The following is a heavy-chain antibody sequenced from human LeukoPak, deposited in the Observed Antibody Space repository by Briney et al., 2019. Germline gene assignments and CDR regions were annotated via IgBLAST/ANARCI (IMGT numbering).Heavy chain of an antibody. J-gene: IGHJ5*02. D-gene: IGHD6-19*01. V-gene: IGHV4-34*01. Sequence: MTSETLSLTCAVYGGSFSGYYWSWIRQPPGKGLEWIGEINHSGSTNYNPSLKSRVTISVDTSKNQFSLKLSSVTAADTAVYYCARGAVKRWLVRGRWFDPWGQGTLVTVSS. CDR1: GGSFSGYY. CDR3: ARGAVKRWLVRGRWFDP. CDR2: INHSGST.